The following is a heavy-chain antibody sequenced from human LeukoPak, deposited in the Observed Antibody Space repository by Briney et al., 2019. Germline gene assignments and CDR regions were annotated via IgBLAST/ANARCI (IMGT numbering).Heavy chain of an antibody. CDR1: GYSFTNYW. CDR3: ARHSRYDFWSGYYGGVDY. V-gene: IGHV5-51*01. Sequence: GESLKISCKTSGYSFTNYWIGWVRHMPGKGLEWIGIIYPGHSDTRYSPSFQGQVTISADKSISTAYLQWSSLKASDTAMYYCARHSRYDFWSGYYGGVDYWGQGTLVTVSS. D-gene: IGHD3-3*01. J-gene: IGHJ4*02. CDR2: IYPGHSDT.